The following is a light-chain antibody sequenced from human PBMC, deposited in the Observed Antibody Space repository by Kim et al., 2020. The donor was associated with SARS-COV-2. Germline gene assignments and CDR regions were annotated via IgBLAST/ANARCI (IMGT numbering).Light chain of an antibody. V-gene: IGKV3-20*01. CDR3: QQYGNPPRK. J-gene: IGKJ1*01. CDR1: QSVSSKW. CDR2: GAS. Sequence: SPGKGAAVSCRASQSVSSKWVAWYQQKPGQAPRLLIYGASSRATGIPDRFSGSGSGTDFTLTIRRLEPEDCAVYYCQQYGNPPRKFGQGTKVEIK.